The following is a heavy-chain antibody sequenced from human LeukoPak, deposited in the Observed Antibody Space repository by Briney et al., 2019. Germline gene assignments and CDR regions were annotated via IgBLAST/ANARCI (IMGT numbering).Heavy chain of an antibody. Sequence: SETLSLTCTVSGGSISSSSYYWGWIRQPPGKGLEWIGSIYYSGSTYYNPSLKSRVTIPVDTSKNQFSLNLSSVTAADTAVYYCARLYYDSSGYYQICYFDYWGQGTLVTVSS. CDR2: IYYSGST. CDR3: ARLYYDSSGYYQICYFDY. CDR1: GGSISSSSYY. D-gene: IGHD3-22*01. V-gene: IGHV4-39*01. J-gene: IGHJ4*02.